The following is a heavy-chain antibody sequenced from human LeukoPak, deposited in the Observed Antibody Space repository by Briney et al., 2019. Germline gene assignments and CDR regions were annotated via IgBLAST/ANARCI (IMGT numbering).Heavy chain of an antibody. CDR3: AKFQYGEGDVFDI. CDR1: GFTFSSYG. Sequence: PGGSLRLSCAASGFTFSSYGMHWVRQAPGKGLEWVAVISYDGSNKYYADSVKGRFTISRDNSKNTLYLQMNSLRAEDTAAYYCAKFQYGEGDVFDIWGQGTMVTVSS. J-gene: IGHJ3*02. CDR2: ISYDGSNK. V-gene: IGHV3-30*18. D-gene: IGHD4-17*01.